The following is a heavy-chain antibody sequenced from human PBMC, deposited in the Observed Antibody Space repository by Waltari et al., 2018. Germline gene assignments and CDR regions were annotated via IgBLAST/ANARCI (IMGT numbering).Heavy chain of an antibody. CDR3: TRVTGSENAFDI. CDR1: GYSISSGYY. CDR2: IYHSGST. J-gene: IGHJ3*02. V-gene: IGHV4-38-2*01. Sequence: QVQLQESGPGLVKPSETLSLTCAVSGYSISSGYYWGWIRQPPGKGLEWIGNIYHSGSTYYNPSLKSRVTISVDTSKNQFSLKLSSVTAADTAVYYCTRVTGSENAFDIWGQGTMVTVSS. D-gene: IGHD2-8*02.